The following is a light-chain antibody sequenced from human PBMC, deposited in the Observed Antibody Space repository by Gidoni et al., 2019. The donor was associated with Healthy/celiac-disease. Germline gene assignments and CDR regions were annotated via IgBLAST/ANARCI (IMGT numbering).Light chain of an antibody. CDR1: QSVSSY. Sequence: EIVLTQSPATLSLSPGERAPLPCRASQSVSSYLAWYQQKPGQAPRLLIYDASNRASGIPARFSGSGSGTDFTLTISSLEPEDLAVYYCQQRSNWRLTFGGGTKVEIK. V-gene: IGKV3-11*01. CDR2: DAS. CDR3: QQRSNWRLT. J-gene: IGKJ4*01.